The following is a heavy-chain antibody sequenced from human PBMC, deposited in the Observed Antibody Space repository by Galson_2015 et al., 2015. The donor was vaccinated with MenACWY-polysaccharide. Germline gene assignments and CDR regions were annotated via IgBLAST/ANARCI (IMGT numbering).Heavy chain of an antibody. D-gene: IGHD6-13*01. CDR3: AKNTSQAAGSAPYYYGVDV. Sequence: SLRLSCAASEVTFNTYAMTWVRQAPGTGLEWVATISGRGFSFHHDDSVKGRFTISRDNSKNTEFLLMNNLKAADTAVYYCAKNTSQAAGSAPYYYGVDVWGLGTTVTVSS. CDR1: EVTFNTYA. CDR2: ISGRGFSF. J-gene: IGHJ6*02. V-gene: IGHV3-23*01.